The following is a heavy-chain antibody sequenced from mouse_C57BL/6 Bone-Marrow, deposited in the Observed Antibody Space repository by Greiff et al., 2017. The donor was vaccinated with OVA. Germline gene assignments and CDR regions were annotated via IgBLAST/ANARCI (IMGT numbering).Heavy chain of an antibody. CDR1: GFTFSSYG. CDR3: ARQGDYSNPWFAY. CDR2: ISSGGSYT. V-gene: IGHV5-6*01. J-gene: IGHJ3*01. D-gene: IGHD2-5*01. Sequence: EVQLQQSGGDLVKPGGSLKLSCAASGFTFSSYGMSWVRQTPDKRLEWVATISSGGSYTYYPDSVKGRFTISRDNAKNTLYLQMSSLKSEDTAMYDCARQGDYSNPWFAYWGQGTLVTVSA.